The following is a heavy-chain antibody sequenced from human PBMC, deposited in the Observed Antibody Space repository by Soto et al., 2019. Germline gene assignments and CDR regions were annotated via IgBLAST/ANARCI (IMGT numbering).Heavy chain of an antibody. J-gene: IGHJ4*02. CDR1: GGSFTSNNW. Sequence: SETLSLTCAVSGGSFTSNNWWTWVRQLPGQGLEWIGEIYRTGSTNYNPSLKSRVTISLDKSENQFSLKVTSLTAADTAVYYCASRDPGTSVNYWGQGTLVTVSS. V-gene: IGHV4-4*02. CDR3: ASRDPGTSVNY. D-gene: IGHD1-7*01. CDR2: IYRTGST.